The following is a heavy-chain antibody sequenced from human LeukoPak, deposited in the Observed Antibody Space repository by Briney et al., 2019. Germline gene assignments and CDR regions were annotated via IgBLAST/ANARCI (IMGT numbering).Heavy chain of an antibody. V-gene: IGHV1-2*02. CDR3: ARVEITYYDFWSGYSVKEFDP. D-gene: IGHD3-3*01. CDR1: GYTFTGHY. CDR2: INPNSGGT. Sequence: ASVKVSCKASGYTFTGHYMHWVRQAPGQGLEWMGWINPNSGGTNYAQKFQGRVTMTRDTSISTAYMELSRLRSDDTAVYYCARVEITYYDFWSGYSVKEFDPWGQGTLVTVSS. J-gene: IGHJ5*02.